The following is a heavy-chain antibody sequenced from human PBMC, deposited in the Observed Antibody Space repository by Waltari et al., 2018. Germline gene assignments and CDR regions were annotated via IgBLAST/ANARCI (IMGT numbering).Heavy chain of an antibody. CDR3: AKEVWQQLVRMVGWFDP. CDR2: SGSDGRT. J-gene: IGHJ5*02. CDR1: GFTLSAYA. Sequence: EVQVLESGGGVVQPGGSLRLSCVASGFTLSAYAMSWVRQVPGKGLEWVSASGSDGRTYYADSVKGRFTISRDNSKNTLYLQMNSLRDEDTAVYFCAKEVWQQLVRMVGWFDPWGQGTLVTVSS. D-gene: IGHD6-13*01. V-gene: IGHV3-23*01.